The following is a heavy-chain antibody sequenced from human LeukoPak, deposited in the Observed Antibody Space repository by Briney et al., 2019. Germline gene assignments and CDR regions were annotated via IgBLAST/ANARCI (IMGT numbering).Heavy chain of an antibody. V-gene: IGHV3-7*01. Sequence: GGSLRLSCAASGFTFSSHWMTWVRQAPGRALEWVANMKEDGSETFYGDSVKGRFTISRDNAENSLNLQMNNLRPEDTAMNYCARDRVSVVRGVTALDYWGQGTLVTVSS. CDR1: GFTFSSHW. J-gene: IGHJ4*02. D-gene: IGHD3-10*01. CDR2: MKEDGSET. CDR3: ARDRVSVVRGVTALDY.